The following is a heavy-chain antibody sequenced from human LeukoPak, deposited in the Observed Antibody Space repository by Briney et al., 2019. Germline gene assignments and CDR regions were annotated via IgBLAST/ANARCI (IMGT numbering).Heavy chain of an antibody. J-gene: IGHJ3*02. V-gene: IGHV4-34*01. Sequence: AETLSLTCAVYGGSFRVYYGSGLRQPPGKGREWIGELYHWGSTNYNPSLKSRVTISVDTSKNQFSLKLSSVTAADTAVYYCARGLHSIYLMVVAATAPGAFAIWGQGTMVTASS. D-gene: IGHD2-15*01. CDR1: GGSFRVYY. CDR2: LYHWGST. CDR3: ARGLHSIYLMVVAATAPGAFAI.